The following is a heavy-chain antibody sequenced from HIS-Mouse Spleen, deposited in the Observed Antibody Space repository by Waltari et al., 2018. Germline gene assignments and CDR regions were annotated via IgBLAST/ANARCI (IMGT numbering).Heavy chain of an antibody. V-gene: IGHV3-30-3*01. CDR2: ISYDGSNK. CDR1: GFTFSSYA. CDR3: ARDSCASGYCYDAFDI. J-gene: IGHJ3*02. D-gene: IGHD3-22*01. Sequence: QVQLVESGGGVVQPGRSLRLPCAASGFTFSSYAMHWVRRAPGKGLEWVAVISYDGSNKYYADSVKGRFTISRDNSKNTLYLQMNSLRAEDTAVYYCARDSCASGYCYDAFDIWGQGTMVTVSS.